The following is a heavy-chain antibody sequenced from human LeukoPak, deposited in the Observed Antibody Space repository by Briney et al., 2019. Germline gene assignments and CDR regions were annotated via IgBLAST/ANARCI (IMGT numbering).Heavy chain of an antibody. D-gene: IGHD1-7*01. CDR3: ARNYVSYYFDY. CDR2: INHSGST. CDR1: GGSFSGYY. J-gene: IGHJ4*02. Sequence: SETLSLTCAVYGGSFSGYYWSWIRQPPGKGLEWIGEINHSGSTNYNPSLKSRVTISVDTSKNQFSLKLSSVTAADTAVYYCARNYVSYYFDYWGQGTLVTVFS. V-gene: IGHV4-34*01.